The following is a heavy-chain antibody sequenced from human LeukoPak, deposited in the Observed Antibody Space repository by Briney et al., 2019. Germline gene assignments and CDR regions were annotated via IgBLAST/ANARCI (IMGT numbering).Heavy chain of an antibody. V-gene: IGHV3-21*01. J-gene: IGHJ4*02. CDR3: ARGPIPDY. Sequence: PGGSLRLSCEASGFTFSSYGMHWVRQAPGKGLEWVSSINSDSSYIYYADSVKGRFTISRDNAKNLLYLQMNSLRAEDTAVYYCARGPIPDYWGQGTLVTVSS. D-gene: IGHD2-2*02. CDR1: GFTFSSYG. CDR2: INSDSSYI.